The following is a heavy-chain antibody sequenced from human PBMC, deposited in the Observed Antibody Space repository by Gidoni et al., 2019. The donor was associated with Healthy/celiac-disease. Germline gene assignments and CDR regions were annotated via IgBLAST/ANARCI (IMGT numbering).Heavy chain of an antibody. D-gene: IGHD6-19*01. CDR3: AKESSGWYYFDY. Sequence: EVQLLESGGGWVQPGGSLSLSCAASGFTFSSYAMSWVRQAPGKGLEWVSAISGSGGSTYYADSVKGRFTIARDNSKNTLYLQMNSLRAEDTAVYYCAKESSGWYYFDYWGQGTLVTVSS. CDR2: ISGSGGST. CDR1: GFTFSSYA. V-gene: IGHV3-23*01. J-gene: IGHJ4*02.